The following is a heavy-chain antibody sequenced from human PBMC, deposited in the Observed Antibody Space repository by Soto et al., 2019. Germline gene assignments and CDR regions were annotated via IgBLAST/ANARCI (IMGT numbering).Heavy chain of an antibody. CDR1: GGSISSHY. CDR3: ARDPRGGSYYDY. CDR2: IYYSGST. V-gene: IGHV4-59*11. Sequence: SETQSLTWTFAGGSISSHYWSWLRQPPGKGLEWIGYIYYSGSTNYNPSLKSRVTISVDTSKNQFSLKLSSVTAADTAVYYCARDPRGGSYYDYWGQGALVPVS. D-gene: IGHD1-26*01. J-gene: IGHJ4*02.